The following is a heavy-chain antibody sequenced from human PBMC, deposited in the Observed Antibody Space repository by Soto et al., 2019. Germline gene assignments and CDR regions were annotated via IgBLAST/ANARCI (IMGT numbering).Heavy chain of an antibody. D-gene: IGHD6-13*01. J-gene: IGHJ4*02. CDR3: ANPTSSSWPTYYFDY. CDR2: ISGSGGST. Sequence: EVQLLESGGGLVQPGGSLRLSCAASGFTFSSYAMSWVRQAPGKGLEWVSAISGSGGSTYYADSVKGRFTISRDNSKNTLYLQRNSLRAEDTAVYYCANPTSSSWPTYYFDYWGQGTLVTVSS. CDR1: GFTFSSYA. V-gene: IGHV3-23*01.